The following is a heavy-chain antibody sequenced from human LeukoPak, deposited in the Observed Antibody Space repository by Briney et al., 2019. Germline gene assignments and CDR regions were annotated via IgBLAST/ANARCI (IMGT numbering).Heavy chain of an antibody. CDR3: ASLLLPNAFDI. J-gene: IGHJ3*02. CDR2: IYYSGST. D-gene: IGHD2-15*01. V-gene: IGHV4-39*01. CDR1: GGSISSSSYY. Sequence: PSETLSLTCTVSGGSISSSSYYWGWIRQPPGKGLEWIGSIYYSGSTYYNPSLKSRVTISVDTSKSQFSLNLSSVTAADTAVYYCASLLLPNAFDIWGQGTMVTVSS.